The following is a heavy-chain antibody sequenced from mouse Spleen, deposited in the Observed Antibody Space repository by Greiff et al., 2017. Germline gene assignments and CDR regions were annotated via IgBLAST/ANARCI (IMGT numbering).Heavy chain of an antibody. CDR1: GFSLTSYG. CDR3: AGQLGHYAMDY. V-gene: IGHV2-2*01. J-gene: IGHJ4*01. Sequence: QVQLQQSGPGLVQPSQSLSITCTVSGFSLTSYGVHWVRQSPGKGLEWLGVIWSGGSTDYNAAFISRLSISKDNSKSQVFFKMNSLQADDTAIYYCAGQLGHYAMDYWGQGTSVTVSS. D-gene: IGHD4-1*02. CDR2: IWSGGST.